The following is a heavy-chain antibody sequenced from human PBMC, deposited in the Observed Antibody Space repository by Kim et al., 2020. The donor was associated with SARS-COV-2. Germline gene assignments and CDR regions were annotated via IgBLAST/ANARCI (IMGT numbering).Heavy chain of an antibody. CDR1: GGSFSSFY. D-gene: IGHD1-26*01. CDR2: INDNGRS. J-gene: IGHJ6*03. V-gene: IGHV4-34*01. Sequence: SETLSLTCVVYGGSFSSFYWNWVRQPPGKGLEWIGEINDNGRSTYSPSLKRRVTISVETSKNQFSLKLTSVTAADTAVYFCASAIFVGSCYPGDYYHMDV. CDR3: ASAIFVGSCYPGDYYHMDV.